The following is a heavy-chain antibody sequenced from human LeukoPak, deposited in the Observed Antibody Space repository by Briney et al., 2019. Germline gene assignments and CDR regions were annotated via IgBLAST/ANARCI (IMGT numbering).Heavy chain of an antibody. CDR2: ISYDGSNK. Sequence: GRSLRLSCAASGFTFSSYAMHWVRQAPGKGLEWVAVISYDGSNKYYADSVKGRFTISRDNSKNTLYLQMNSLRAEDTAVYYCAKDPQPIVATIIDYWGQGTLVTVSS. CDR3: AKDPQPIVATIIDY. J-gene: IGHJ4*02. D-gene: IGHD5-12*01. V-gene: IGHV3-30-3*01. CDR1: GFTFSSYA.